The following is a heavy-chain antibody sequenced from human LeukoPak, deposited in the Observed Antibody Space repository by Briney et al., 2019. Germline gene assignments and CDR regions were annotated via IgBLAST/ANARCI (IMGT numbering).Heavy chain of an antibody. CDR2: IYYSGST. D-gene: IGHD6-6*01. CDR3: ARAASYYFDY. V-gene: IGHV4-39*07. CDR1: GGSISSSSYY. Sequence: SETLSLTCTVSGGSISSSSYYWGWIRQPPGTGLEWIGSIYYSGSTYYNPSLKSRVTISVDTSKNQFSLKLSSVTAADTAVYYCARAASYYFDYWGQGTLVTVSS. J-gene: IGHJ4*02.